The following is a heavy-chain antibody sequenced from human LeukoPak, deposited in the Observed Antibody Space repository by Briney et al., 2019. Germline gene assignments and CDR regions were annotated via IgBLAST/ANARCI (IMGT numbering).Heavy chain of an antibody. CDR1: GFTFSSYS. V-gene: IGHV3-21*01. CDR3: ATTGYYYYGMDV. Sequence: GGSLRLSCAASGFTFSSYSMNWVRQAPGKGLEWVSFITSGSTFIYYADSVKGRFTISRDNAKNSLYLQMNSLRAEDTAVYYCATTGYYYYGMDVWGQGTTVTVSS. CDR2: ITSGSTFI. D-gene: IGHD1-14*01. J-gene: IGHJ6*02.